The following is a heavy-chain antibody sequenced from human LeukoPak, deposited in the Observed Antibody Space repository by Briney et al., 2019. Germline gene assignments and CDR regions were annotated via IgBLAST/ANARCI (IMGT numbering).Heavy chain of an antibody. CDR2: INPNRGGT. CDR1: GYTFTVYY. CDR3: ARDAVDIVATIHNWFDP. Sequence: ASVKVSCKASGYTFTVYYMHWVRQAPGQGLEWMGWINPNRGGTNYAQKFKGRVTMTRDTSISTAYMELSRLRSDDTAVYYCARDAVDIVATIHNWFDPWGQGTLVTVSS. V-gene: IGHV1-2*02. J-gene: IGHJ5*02. D-gene: IGHD5-12*01.